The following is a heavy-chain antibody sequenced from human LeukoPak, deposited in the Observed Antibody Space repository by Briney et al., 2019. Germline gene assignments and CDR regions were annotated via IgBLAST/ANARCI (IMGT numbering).Heavy chain of an antibody. V-gene: IGHV3-23*01. J-gene: IGHJ4*02. CDR2: ISTGGGNT. CDR3: ARDDAVDGGYLDY. CDR1: GFTFRSYT. D-gene: IGHD6-19*01. Sequence: GVSLRLSCTASGFTFRSYTMSWVRQAPGKGLKWVSTISTGGGNTYDADSVKGRFTISRDKSKNTLYLQMNSLRAEDTAVYYCARDDAVDGGYLDYWGQGALVTVYS.